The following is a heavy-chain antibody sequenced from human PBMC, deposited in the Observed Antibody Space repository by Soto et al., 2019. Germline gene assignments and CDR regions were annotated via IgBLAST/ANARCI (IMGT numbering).Heavy chain of an antibody. CDR2: IYSGGGT. V-gene: IGHV3-66*04. Sequence: PGGSLRLSCAASGFTVSSNYMTWVRQAPGQGLECVSIIYSGGGTDYAESVKGRFTISRDISQNTLYLQMNSLRAEDTAVYYCARRHYYGSDWGQGTLVTVSS. CDR1: GFTVSSNY. CDR3: ARRHYYGSD. J-gene: IGHJ4*02. D-gene: IGHD3-10*01.